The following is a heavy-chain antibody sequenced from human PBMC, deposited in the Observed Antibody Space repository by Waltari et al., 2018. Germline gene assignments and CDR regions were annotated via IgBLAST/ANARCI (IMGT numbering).Heavy chain of an antibody. D-gene: IGHD6-19*01. J-gene: IGHJ4*02. Sequence: QVQLQESGPGLVKPSETLSLTCTVSGGSISSYYWSWIRQPAGKGLEWIGRIYTSGSTNYTPSLKRRGTMAVDTSTNQFSLKLSSVTAADTAVYYGARGGHSSGWGPNYGGQGTLVTVSS. V-gene: IGHV4-4*07. CDR3: ARGGHSSGWGPNY. CDR1: GGSISSYY. CDR2: IYTSGST.